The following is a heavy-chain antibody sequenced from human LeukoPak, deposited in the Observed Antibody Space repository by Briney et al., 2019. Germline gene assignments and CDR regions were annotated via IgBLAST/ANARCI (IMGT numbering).Heavy chain of an antibody. J-gene: IGHJ3*02. V-gene: IGHV1-46*01. CDR1: GYTFTNYY. CDR3: ARVRDGYNDAYDI. Sequence: GASVKVSCKASGYTFTNYYMHWGRQAPGQGLEWMGIINPSGGNTNYAQNFQGRVTMTRDTSTSTVYMELSSLRSEDTAVYYCARVRDGYNDAYDIWGQGTMVTVPS. D-gene: IGHD5-24*01. CDR2: INPSGGNT.